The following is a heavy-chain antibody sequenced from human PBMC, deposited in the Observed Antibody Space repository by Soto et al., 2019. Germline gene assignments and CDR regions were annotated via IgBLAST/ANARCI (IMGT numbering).Heavy chain of an antibody. CDR3: ARVGGYCSASSCHFHYYYGLDV. CDR1: GYTFNNYG. J-gene: IGHJ6*02. Sequence: ASVKVSCKASGYTFNNYGISWVRQAPGQGLEWVGWISAKNGNTKNAQKVRGRVTMTTDTSTSTAYMELRSLRSDDTAVYYCARVGGYCSASSCHFHYYYGLDVWGQGTTVTVS. D-gene: IGHD2-15*01. V-gene: IGHV1-18*01. CDR2: ISAKNGNT.